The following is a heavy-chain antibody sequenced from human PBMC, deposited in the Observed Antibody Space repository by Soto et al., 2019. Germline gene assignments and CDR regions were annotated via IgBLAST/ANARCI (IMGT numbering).Heavy chain of an antibody. D-gene: IGHD3-3*01. CDR1: GFTFISYS. V-gene: IGHV3-48*02. CDR2: ISSSSSTI. CDR3: ARVSGFWTGLPPFDY. Sequence: GGSLSLSCVASGFTFISYSMNWVRQAPGKGLEWVSYISSSSSTIYYADSVKGRFTISRDNAKNSLYLQMNSLRDEDTAVYYCARVSGFWTGLPPFDYWGQGTLVTVSS. J-gene: IGHJ4*02.